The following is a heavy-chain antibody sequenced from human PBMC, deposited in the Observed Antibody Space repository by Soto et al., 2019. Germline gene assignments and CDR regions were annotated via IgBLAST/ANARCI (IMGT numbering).Heavy chain of an antibody. Sequence: PSETLSHTCTVSGGSISSYYWSWIRQPPGKGLEWIGYIYYSGSTNYNPSLKSRVTISVGTSKNQFSLKLSSVTAADTAVYYCARDHGVYYGSGRGGAFDIWGQGTMVT. CDR2: IYYSGST. D-gene: IGHD3-10*01. CDR3: ARDHGVYYGSGRGGAFDI. J-gene: IGHJ3*02. CDR1: GGSISSYY. V-gene: IGHV4-59*01.